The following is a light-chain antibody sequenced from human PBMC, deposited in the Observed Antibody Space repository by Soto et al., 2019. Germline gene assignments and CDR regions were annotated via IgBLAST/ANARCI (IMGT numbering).Light chain of an antibody. CDR2: EVS. CDR3: CSYAGSVV. CDR1: SSDVGSYNL. J-gene: IGLJ2*01. V-gene: IGLV2-23*02. Sequence: QSALTQPASVSGSPEQSITISCTGTSSDVGSYNLVSWYQQHPGKAPKLMIYEVSKRPSGVSNRFSGSKSGNTASLTISGLQAEDEADYYCCSYAGSVVFGGGTKVTVL.